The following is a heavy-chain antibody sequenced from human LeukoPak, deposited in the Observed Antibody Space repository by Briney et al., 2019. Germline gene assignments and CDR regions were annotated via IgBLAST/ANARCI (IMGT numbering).Heavy chain of an antibody. Sequence: GGSLRLSCAASGFTFSSYSVNWVRQAPGKGLEWVSSISSSSSYIYYADSVKGRFTISRDNAKNSLYPQMSSLRAEDTAVYYCARGGLLWFGEFRAEFDYWGQGTLVTVSS. CDR1: GFTFSSYS. CDR2: ISSSSSYI. D-gene: IGHD3-10*01. CDR3: ARGGLLWFGEFRAEFDY. J-gene: IGHJ4*02. V-gene: IGHV3-21*01.